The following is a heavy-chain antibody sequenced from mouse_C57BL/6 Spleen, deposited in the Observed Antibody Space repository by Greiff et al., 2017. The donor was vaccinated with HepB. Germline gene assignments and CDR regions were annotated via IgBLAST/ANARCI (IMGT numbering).Heavy chain of an antibody. V-gene: IGHV1-80*01. Sequence: QVQLQQSGAELVKPGASVKISCKASGYAFSSYWMNWVKQRPGKGLEWIGQIYPGDGDTTYNGKFKGKATLTAGQASSTAYMQLSSLTPEDSAVYFCARLDDYGSSYDYFDYWGQGTTLTVSS. D-gene: IGHD1-1*01. CDR2: IYPGDGDT. J-gene: IGHJ2*01. CDR1: GYAFSSYW. CDR3: ARLDDYGSSYDYFDY.